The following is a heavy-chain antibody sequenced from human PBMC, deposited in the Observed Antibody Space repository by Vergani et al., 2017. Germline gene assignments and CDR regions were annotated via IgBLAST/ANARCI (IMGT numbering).Heavy chain of an antibody. Sequence: QVQLVESGGGVVQPGRSLRLSCTSSGFTFSTYAMHWVRQAPGKGLEWVGDIDHTGRPDYNPSLKRRLTMSVDKSRNQFSLTLNSVTATDTAIYFCARVNTETNGHLYYYYYMDVWGQGTAVTVS. J-gene: IGHJ6*03. CDR3: ARVNTETNGHLYYYYYMDV. CDR2: IDHTGRPD. D-gene: IGHD4-11*01. V-gene: IGHV3-33*01. CDR1: GFTFSTYA.